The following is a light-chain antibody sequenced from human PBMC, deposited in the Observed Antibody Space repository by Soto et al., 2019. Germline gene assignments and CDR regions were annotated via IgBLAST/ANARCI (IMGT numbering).Light chain of an antibody. J-gene: IGKJ1*01. CDR1: QSISVW. CDR2: KAS. V-gene: IGKV1-5*03. Sequence: DLQMTQSPSALSASIGDRVTITCRANQSISVWLAWYQQKPGKAPKVLIYKASRLESGVPSRFGGSGAGAEFTLTITGLQPEDFATYFCQQFHTYPWTFCQGTKVDI. CDR3: QQFHTYPWT.